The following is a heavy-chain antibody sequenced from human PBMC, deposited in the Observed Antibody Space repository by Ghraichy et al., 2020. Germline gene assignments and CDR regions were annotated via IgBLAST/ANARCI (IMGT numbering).Heavy chain of an antibody. CDR1: GFSFTSFG. V-gene: IGHV3-33*01. D-gene: IGHD5-18*01. Sequence: GGSLRLSCAASGFSFTSFGMHWVRQAPGKGLEWVAVIWFDGSNRDYGDSVKGRFTISRDNSKKMVYLQMNSLRDEDTAIYFCARDQDGYSSGPTDHWGQGTQVTVSS. J-gene: IGHJ4*02. CDR2: IWFDGSNR. CDR3: ARDQDGYSSGPTDH.